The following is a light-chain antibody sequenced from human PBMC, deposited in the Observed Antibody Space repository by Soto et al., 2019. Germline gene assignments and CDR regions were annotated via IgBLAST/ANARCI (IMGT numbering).Light chain of an antibody. CDR2: AAS. Sequence: DIQMTQSPSSLSASVGDRVTITCRASQSISNSLNWYQQKPGKAPNLLIYAASRLQSGVPSRFSGSGSGTEFTLTISSLQPEDFATFYCQQSYSTPRTFGQGTKLEI. CDR3: QQSYSTPRT. V-gene: IGKV1-39*01. J-gene: IGKJ2*01. CDR1: QSISNS.